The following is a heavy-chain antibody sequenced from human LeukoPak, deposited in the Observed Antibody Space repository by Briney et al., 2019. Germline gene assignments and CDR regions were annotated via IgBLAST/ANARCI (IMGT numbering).Heavy chain of an antibody. CDR1: GFTFSSYS. J-gene: IGHJ4*02. CDR2: ISSSSSYI. D-gene: IGHD3-10*01. CDR3: ARAWSGSYYNGFDY. V-gene: IGHV3-21*01. Sequence: GGSLRLSCAASGFTFSSYSMNWVHQAPGKGLEWVSSISSSSSYIYYGDSVKGRFTISRDNAKNSLYLQMNSLRAEDTAVYYCARAWSGSYYNGFDYWGQGTLVTVSS.